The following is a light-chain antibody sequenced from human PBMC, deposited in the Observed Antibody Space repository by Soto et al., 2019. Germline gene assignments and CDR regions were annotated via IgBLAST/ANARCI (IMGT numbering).Light chain of an antibody. CDR2: ESD. CDR1: SSNIGNNY. Sequence: QSVLTQPPSVSAAPEQMVTISCSGSSSNIGNNYVSWYQQLPGTAPKLLIYESDKRPSGIPDRFSGSKSGTSATLGIAGLQTGDEADYYCGTWDTSLSVVFGGGTKLTVL. J-gene: IGLJ2*01. CDR3: GTWDTSLSVV. V-gene: IGLV1-51*02.